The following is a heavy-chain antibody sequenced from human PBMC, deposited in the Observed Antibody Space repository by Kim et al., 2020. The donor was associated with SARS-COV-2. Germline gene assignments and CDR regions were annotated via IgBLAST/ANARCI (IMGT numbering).Heavy chain of an antibody. J-gene: IGHJ3*02. Sequence: GGSLRLSCAASGFTFSDSAMYWVRQASGKGLEWVCRIRSKANSYATAYDVSVKGRFIISRDDSKNTAYLQMNSLKTEDTAIYYCTRVPPYSNSWWDAFDIWGQGTMVTVSS. CDR3: TRVPPYSNSWWDAFDI. D-gene: IGHD6-13*01. CDR2: IRSKANSYAT. CDR1: GFTFSDSA. V-gene: IGHV3-73*01.